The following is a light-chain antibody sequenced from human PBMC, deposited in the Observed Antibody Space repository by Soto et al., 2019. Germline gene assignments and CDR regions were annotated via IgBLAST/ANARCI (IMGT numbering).Light chain of an antibody. CDR3: QQVGSSPIT. V-gene: IGKV3-20*01. J-gene: IGKJ5*01. Sequence: EIVLTQSPGTLSLSPGERATLSCRASQSVNRSYLVWYQQRPGQAPRLLIYGASSRATGIPDRFSGSASGADFTLTISRLGPEDFAVYYCQQVGSSPITFGQGTRLEIK. CDR1: QSVNRSY. CDR2: GAS.